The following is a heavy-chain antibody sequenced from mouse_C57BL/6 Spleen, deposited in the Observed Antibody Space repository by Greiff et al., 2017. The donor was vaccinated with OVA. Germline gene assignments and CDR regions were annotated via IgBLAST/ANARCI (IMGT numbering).Heavy chain of an antibody. D-gene: IGHD2-2*01. CDR3: APMVNYAMDY. J-gene: IGHJ4*01. Sequence: QVHVKQPGAELVKPGASVKVSCKASGYTFTSYWMHWVKQRPGQGLEWIGRIHPSDSDTNYNQKFKGKATLTVDKSSSTAYMQLSSLTSEDSAVYYCAPMVNYAMDYWGQGTSVTVSS. CDR1: GYTFTSYW. V-gene: IGHV1-74*01. CDR2: IHPSDSDT.